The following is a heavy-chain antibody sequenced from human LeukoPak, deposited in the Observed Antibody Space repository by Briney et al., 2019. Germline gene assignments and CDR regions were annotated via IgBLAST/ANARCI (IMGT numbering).Heavy chain of an antibody. CDR3: ATLNRYCSSTSCNAPGWFDP. D-gene: IGHD2-2*01. CDR1: GYNLTELS. J-gene: IGHJ5*02. CDR2: FDPEDGET. Sequence: ASVKVSCKVSGYNLTELSMHWVRQAPGKGLEWMGGFDPEDGETIYAQKFQGRVTMTEDTSTDTAYMELSSLRSEDTAVYYCATLNRYCSSTSCNAPGWFDPWGQGTLVTVSS. V-gene: IGHV1-24*01.